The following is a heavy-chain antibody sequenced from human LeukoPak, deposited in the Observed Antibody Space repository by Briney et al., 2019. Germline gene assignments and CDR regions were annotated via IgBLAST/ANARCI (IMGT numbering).Heavy chain of an antibody. D-gene: IGHD6-13*01. CDR3: ARVSSSWLYYFDY. CDR2: IWYDGSNK. V-gene: IGHV3-33*01. Sequence: GGSLRLSCAASGFTFSSYGMHWVRQAPGKGLEWVAVIWYDGSNKYYADSVKGRFTISRDNAKNSLYLQMNSLRAEDTAVYYCARVSSSWLYYFDYWGQGTLVTVSS. J-gene: IGHJ4*02. CDR1: GFTFSSYG.